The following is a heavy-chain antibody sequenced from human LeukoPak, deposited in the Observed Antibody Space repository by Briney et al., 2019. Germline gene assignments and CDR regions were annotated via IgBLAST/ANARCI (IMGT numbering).Heavy chain of an antibody. CDR3: AREVYDSSGYYYGPRNYYYYYYMDV. CDR2: IYTSGST. D-gene: IGHD3-22*01. Sequence: SETLSLTCTVSGGSISSYYWGWIRQPAGKGLEWIGRIYTSGSTNYNPSLKSRVTMSVDTSKNQFSLKLSSVTAADTAVYYCAREVYDSSGYYYGPRNYYYYYYMDVWGKGTTVTISS. V-gene: IGHV4-4*07. J-gene: IGHJ6*03. CDR1: GGSISSYY.